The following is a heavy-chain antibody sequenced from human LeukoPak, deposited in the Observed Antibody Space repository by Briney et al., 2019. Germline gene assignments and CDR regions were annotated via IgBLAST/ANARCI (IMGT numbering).Heavy chain of an antibody. Sequence: SETLSLTCTVSGGSISSSNYYWGWIRQPPGKGLEWIVSIYNSGSTYHNPSLKSRVTISVDTSKNQFSLKLSSVTAADTAVYYCARHVDSSGWYRSYFDYWGQGTLVSVSS. D-gene: IGHD6-19*01. CDR3: ARHVDSSGWYRSYFDY. V-gene: IGHV4-39*01. CDR2: IYNSGST. J-gene: IGHJ4*02. CDR1: GGSISSSNYY.